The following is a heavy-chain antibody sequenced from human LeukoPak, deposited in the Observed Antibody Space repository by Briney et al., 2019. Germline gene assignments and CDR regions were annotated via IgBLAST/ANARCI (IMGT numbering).Heavy chain of an antibody. D-gene: IGHD5-24*01. J-gene: IGHJ5*02. CDR3: ARDGGELDDMATIWSWFDP. V-gene: IGHV1-2*02. Sequence: GASVKVSCKASGYTFTGYYMHWVRQAPGQGLEWMGWINPNSGGTNYAQKFQGGVTMTRDTSISTAYMELSRLRSDDTALYYCARDGGELDDMATIWSWFDPWGQGTLVTVSS. CDR1: GYTFTGYY. CDR2: INPNSGGT.